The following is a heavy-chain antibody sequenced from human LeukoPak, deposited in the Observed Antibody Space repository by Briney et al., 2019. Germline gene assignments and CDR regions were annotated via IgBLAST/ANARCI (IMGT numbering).Heavy chain of an antibody. CDR3: ARNVLLWFGELKGFDY. CDR1: GGSISSGDYY. Sequence: SETLSLTCTVSGGSISSGDYYWSWIRQPPGKGLEWIGYIYYSGSTYYNPSLKCRVTISVDTSKNQFSLKLSSVTAADTAVYYCARNVLLWFGELKGFDYWGQGTLVTVSS. D-gene: IGHD3-10*01. V-gene: IGHV4-30-4*01. J-gene: IGHJ4*02. CDR2: IYYSGST.